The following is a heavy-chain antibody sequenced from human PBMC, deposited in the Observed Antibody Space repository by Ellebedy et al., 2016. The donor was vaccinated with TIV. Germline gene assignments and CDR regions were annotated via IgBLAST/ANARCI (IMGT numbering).Heavy chain of an antibody. Sequence: GESLKISCAGSGFTFSSYAMNWVRQAPGKGLEWVSYIPSRSDTIYYADSVKGRFTISRDNSKNTLYLQMNSLRAEDTAVYYCAKRPRDDYGGNSGFDAFDIWGQGTMVTVSS. D-gene: IGHD4-23*01. J-gene: IGHJ3*02. CDR1: GFTFSSYA. CDR3: AKRPRDDYGGNSGFDAFDI. CDR2: IPSRSDTI. V-gene: IGHV3-48*01.